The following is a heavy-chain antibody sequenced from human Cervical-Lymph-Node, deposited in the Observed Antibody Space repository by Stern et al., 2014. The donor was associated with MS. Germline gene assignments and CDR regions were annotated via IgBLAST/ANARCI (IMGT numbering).Heavy chain of an antibody. D-gene: IGHD4-17*01. CDR1: GGSISSYY. CDR3: ARGPTVTLIDY. Sequence: QVQLVESGPGLVKPSETLSLTCTVSGGSISSYYWSWIRQPPGKGLEWIGYIYYSGSTNYNPSLKSRVTISVDTSKNQFSLKLSSVTAADTAVYYCARGPTVTLIDYWGQGTLVTVSS. J-gene: IGHJ4*02. V-gene: IGHV4-59*01. CDR2: IYYSGST.